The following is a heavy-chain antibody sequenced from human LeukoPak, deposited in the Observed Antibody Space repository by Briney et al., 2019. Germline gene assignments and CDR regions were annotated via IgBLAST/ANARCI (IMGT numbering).Heavy chain of an antibody. J-gene: IGHJ6*03. CDR2: IIPIFGTA. D-gene: IGHD6-6*01. V-gene: IGHV1-69*06. CDR3: ATPGSSSPSGDYYYYYYMDV. CDR1: GGTFSSYA. Sequence: ASVKVSCKASGGTFSSYAISWVRQAPGQGLEWMGGIIPIFGTANYAQKLQGRVTITADKSTSTAYMELSSLRSEDTAVYYCATPGSSSPSGDYYYYYYMDVWGKGTTVTVSS.